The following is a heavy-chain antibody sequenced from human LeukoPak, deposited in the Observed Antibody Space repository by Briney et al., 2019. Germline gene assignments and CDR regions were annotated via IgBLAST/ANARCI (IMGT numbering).Heavy chain of an antibody. D-gene: IGHD3-10*01. CDR3: ARAGRYVVRGVDGNTDG. CDR1: GFTFSSYE. CDR2: ISSSGSTI. V-gene: IGHV3-48*03. Sequence: GGSLRLSCAASGFTFSSYEMNWVRQAPGKGLEWVSYISSSGSTIYYADSVKGRFTISRDNAKNSLYLQMNSLRAEDTAVYYCARAGRYVVRGVDGNTDGWGKGTTVTVSS. J-gene: IGHJ6*03.